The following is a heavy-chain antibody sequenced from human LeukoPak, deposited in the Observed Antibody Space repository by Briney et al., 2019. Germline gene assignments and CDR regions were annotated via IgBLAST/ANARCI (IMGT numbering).Heavy chain of an antibody. D-gene: IGHD2-21*02. CDR2: ISYDGSNK. CDR1: GFTFSSYG. CDR3: AKSTMLWVVTAHFDY. V-gene: IGHV3-30*18. J-gene: IGHJ4*02. Sequence: PGGSLRLSCAASGFTFSSYGMHWVRQAPGKGLEWVAVISYDGSNKYYADSVKGRFTISRDNSKNTLYLQMNSLRAEDTAVYYCAKSTMLWVVTAHFDYWGQGTLVTVSS.